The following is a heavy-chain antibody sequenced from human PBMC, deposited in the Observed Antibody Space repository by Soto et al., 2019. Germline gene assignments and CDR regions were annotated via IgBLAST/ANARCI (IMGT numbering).Heavy chain of an antibody. CDR1: GFTFSNYA. Sequence: EVQLLESGGGLVQPGGSLRVSCEASGFTFSNYAMTWVRQAPGRGLEWVSTISDSGGSTHYADSVKGRFTISRDNSKNTLYLQMNSLRAEDTAVYYCANGWFGELTPYYYMDVWVKGTTVTVSS. CDR2: ISDSGGST. D-gene: IGHD3-10*01. CDR3: ANGWFGELTPYYYMDV. J-gene: IGHJ6*03. V-gene: IGHV3-23*01.